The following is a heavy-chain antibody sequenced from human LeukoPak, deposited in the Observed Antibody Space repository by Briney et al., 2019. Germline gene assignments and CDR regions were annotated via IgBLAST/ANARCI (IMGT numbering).Heavy chain of an antibody. D-gene: IGHD3-10*01. CDR2: IYFRGRNI. CDR3: AKDEDYRDSGSYYDALDI. CDR1: GFTFSTYD. Sequence: PGGSLRLSCAASGFTFSTYDMTWVRQAPGKGLEWVSNIYFRGRNIYYGDSVKGRFTISRDNSKNTLYLEMKSLRAEDTAVYYCAKDEDYRDSGSYYDALDIWGQGTLVTVSS. J-gene: IGHJ3*02. V-gene: IGHV3-23*03.